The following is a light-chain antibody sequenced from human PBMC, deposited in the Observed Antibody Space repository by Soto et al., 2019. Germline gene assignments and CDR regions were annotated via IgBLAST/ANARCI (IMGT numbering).Light chain of an antibody. CDR1: QSLLHANGYNY. CDR2: LGS. CDR3: MQSLQTPYT. Sequence: DIVMNQSPLSLPVTPGEPASISCRSSQSLLHANGYNYLDWYLQKPGQSPQLLIYLGSNLASGVPDRFSGSGSGTVFALNISRVEAEDVGVYYCMQSLQTPYTFGQGTKLEIK. V-gene: IGKV2-28*01. J-gene: IGKJ2*01.